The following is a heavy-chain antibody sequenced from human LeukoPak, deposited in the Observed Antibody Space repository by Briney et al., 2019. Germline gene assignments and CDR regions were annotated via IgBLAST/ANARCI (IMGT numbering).Heavy chain of an antibody. Sequence: SVKVSCKASGGTFSSYAISWVRQAPGQGLEWMGGIIPIFGTANYAQKFQGRVTITADESTSTAYMELSSLRSEDTAVYYCARDLVVPAAMPNYYYYGMDVWGQGTTVTVSS. J-gene: IGHJ6*02. CDR2: IIPIFGTA. D-gene: IGHD2-2*01. CDR1: GGTFSSYA. CDR3: ARDLVVPAAMPNYYYYGMDV. V-gene: IGHV1-69*01.